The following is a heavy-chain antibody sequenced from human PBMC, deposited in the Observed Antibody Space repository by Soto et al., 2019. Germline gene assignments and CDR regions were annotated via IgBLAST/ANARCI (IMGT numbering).Heavy chain of an antibody. CDR3: AAVRGSLGSLSFDY. J-gene: IGHJ4*02. CDR1: GITFSDLH. D-gene: IGHD1-26*01. CDR2: VEVENDDR. Sequence: EVLLQQSGAEAREPGGVVKMSCAVSGITFSDLHMHWVKQAPGKGLEWVGLVEVENDDRLNAEKYRGRLNINTDTSRHTSYMELTSLSSDDTAIYFCAAVRGSLGSLSFDYWGQGTPVTVSA. V-gene: IGHV1-69-2*01.